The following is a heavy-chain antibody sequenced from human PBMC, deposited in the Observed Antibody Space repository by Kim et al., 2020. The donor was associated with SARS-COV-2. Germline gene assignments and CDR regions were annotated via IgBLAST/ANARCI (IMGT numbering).Heavy chain of an antibody. CDR3: ARSDKHRYFDLYYYGMDV. CDR2: INAGNGNT. Sequence: ASVKVSCKASGYTFTSYAMHWVRQAPGQRLEWMGWINAGNGNTKYSQKFQGRVTITRDTSASTAYMELSSLRSEDTAVYYCARSDKHRYFDLYYYGMDVWGQGTTVTVSS. V-gene: IGHV1-3*01. J-gene: IGHJ6*02. CDR1: GYTFTSYA. D-gene: IGHD3-9*01.